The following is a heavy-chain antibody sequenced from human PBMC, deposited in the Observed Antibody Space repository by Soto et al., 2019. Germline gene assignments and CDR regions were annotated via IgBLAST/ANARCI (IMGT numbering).Heavy chain of an antibody. Sequence: EVQLVESGGGLVKPGGSLRLSCAASGFTFSSYSMNWVRQAPGKGLEWVSSISSSSSYIYYADSVKGRFTISRDNAKNSLYLQMNSLRDEDTAVYYCASLRVVVAATWRTDHYYYGMDVWGQGTTVTVSS. CDR2: ISSSSSYI. CDR1: GFTFSSYS. J-gene: IGHJ6*02. CDR3: ASLRVVVAATWRTDHYYYGMDV. V-gene: IGHV3-21*01. D-gene: IGHD2-15*01.